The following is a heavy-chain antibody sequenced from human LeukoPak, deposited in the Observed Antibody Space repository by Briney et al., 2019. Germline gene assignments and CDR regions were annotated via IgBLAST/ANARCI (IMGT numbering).Heavy chain of an antibody. D-gene: IGHD6-19*01. V-gene: IGHV3-23*01. CDR3: TKEYDKTNRSPQWGFDY. CDR2: ISGSSSHT. Sequence: GGSLRLSCAASGFTFSTYAMSWVRQAPGKGLEWVSGISGSSSHTEDADSVKGRFTISRDNSKNTLFLQMNNLRVEDTALYYCTKEYDKTNRSPQWGFDYWGQGTLVTDSS. CDR1: GFTFSTYA. J-gene: IGHJ4*02.